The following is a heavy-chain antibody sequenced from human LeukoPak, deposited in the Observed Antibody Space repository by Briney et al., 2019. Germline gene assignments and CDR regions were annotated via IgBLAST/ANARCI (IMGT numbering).Heavy chain of an antibody. D-gene: IGHD5-12*01. CDR3: ARAPLVPTWKYYFDY. CDR1: GFTFSSYA. J-gene: IGHJ4*02. V-gene: IGHV3-23*01. Sequence: GGSLRLSCAASGFTFSSYAMNWVRQAPGKGLEWVSVISGSGGTTYYADSVKGRFTISRDNSKNTLYLQVNSLRAEDTAVYYCARAPLVPTWKYYFDYWGQGTLVTVSS. CDR2: ISGSGGTT.